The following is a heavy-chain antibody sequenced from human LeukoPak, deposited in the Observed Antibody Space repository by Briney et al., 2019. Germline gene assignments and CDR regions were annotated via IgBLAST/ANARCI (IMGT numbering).Heavy chain of an antibody. CDR1: GFTFNNYA. J-gene: IGHJ4*02. CDR2: ISGGGETT. V-gene: IGHV3-23*01. D-gene: IGHD4-17*01. CDR3: ARDYADYVGYFFFDY. Sequence: PGGSLRLSWAASGFTFNNYAMNWVSQAPGKGMEWVSSISGGGETTYYADSAKGRFTIPRDHSQNTLYLQMNSLRAEDTAAYYCARDYADYVGYFFFDYWGQGTLVTVSS.